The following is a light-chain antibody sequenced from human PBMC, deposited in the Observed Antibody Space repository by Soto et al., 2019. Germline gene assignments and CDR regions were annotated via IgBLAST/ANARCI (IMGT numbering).Light chain of an antibody. J-gene: IGLJ1*01. CDR3: SSYSTSNTRQIV. Sequence: QSALTQPASVSGSPGQSITISCTGTSRDVGGYNYVSWYQHHPGKAPKLMIYDVSNRPSGVSNRFSGSKSGNKAPLTISGFQPEDEGDYYCSSYSTSNTRQIVFGTGTKLTVL. CDR2: DVS. CDR1: SRDVGGYNY. V-gene: IGLV2-14*03.